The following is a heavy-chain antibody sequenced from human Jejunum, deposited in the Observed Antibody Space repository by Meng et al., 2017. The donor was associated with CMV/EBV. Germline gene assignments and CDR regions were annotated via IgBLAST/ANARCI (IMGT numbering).Heavy chain of an antibody. CDR3: ARVHYYDSDFDY. V-gene: IGHV4-39*07. CDR1: GGSISSSTYY. Sequence: CTVSGGSISSSTYYWGWIRQPPGKGLEWIATVYYSGRTYYSPSLASRLTTSADTSKNQISLRLSSVTAADTAVYYCARVHYYDSDFDYWGQGTLVTVSS. D-gene: IGHD3-22*01. J-gene: IGHJ4*02. CDR2: VYYSGRT.